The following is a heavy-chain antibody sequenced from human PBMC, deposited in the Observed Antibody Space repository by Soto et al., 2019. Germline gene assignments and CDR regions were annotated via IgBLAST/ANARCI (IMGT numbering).Heavy chain of an antibody. V-gene: IGHV3-11*01. D-gene: IGHD1-1*01. Sequence: GGSLRLSRVDSGFTFSDYYLSWLRQAPWKGLGWISHISSSGSAMYHADSVKGRFTISMDNAKNSLYLQMTSLRAEDTAIYYCATMFSRYDPLYYFDYGGQGTLVTVSS. J-gene: IGHJ4*02. CDR2: ISSSGSAM. CDR3: ATMFSRYDPLYYFDY. CDR1: GFTFSDYY.